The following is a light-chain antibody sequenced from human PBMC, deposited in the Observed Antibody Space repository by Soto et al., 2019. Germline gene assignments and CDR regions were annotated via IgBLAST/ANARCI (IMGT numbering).Light chain of an antibody. CDR3: TSYAGSNIWV. V-gene: IGLV2-8*01. Sequence: LTQPPSVSGSPGQSVTISCTGTSSDVGAYNYVSWYQQYPGKAPKLMIYEVSKRPSGVPDRFSGSKSGKTASLTVSGLQPEDEADYYCTSYAGSNIWVFGGGTKLTVL. CDR2: EVS. CDR1: SSDVGAYNY. J-gene: IGLJ3*02.